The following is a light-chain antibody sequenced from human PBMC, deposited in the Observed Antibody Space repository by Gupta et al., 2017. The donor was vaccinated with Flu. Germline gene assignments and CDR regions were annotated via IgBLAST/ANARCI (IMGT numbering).Light chain of an antibody. J-gene: IGLJ3*02. V-gene: IGLV4-69*01. Sequence: QLVLTQSRSASASLRASVKLTCTLSSGHSSYVIAWSQQQPEKGPRYLMKLNSDGSHNKGDGFPDRFSGSSSGAERYLIISSLQSEDDAYYYCQTWVTGSWVFGGGTKLTVL. CDR1: SGHSSYV. CDR3: QTWVTGSWV. CDR2: LNSDGSH.